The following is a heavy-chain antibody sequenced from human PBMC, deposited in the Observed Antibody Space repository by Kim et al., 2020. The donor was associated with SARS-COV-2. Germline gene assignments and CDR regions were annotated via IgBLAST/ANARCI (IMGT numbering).Heavy chain of an antibody. CDR3: ARDNQLMIRGYYYYGMDV. V-gene: IGHV3-21*01. J-gene: IGHJ6*02. CDR2: ISSSSSYI. Sequence: GGSLRLSCAASGFTFSSYSMNWVRQAPGKGLEWVSSISSSSSYIYYADSVKGRFTISRDNAKNSLYLQMNSLRAEDTAVYYCARDNQLMIRGYYYYGMDVWGQGTTVTVSS. CDR1: GFTFSSYS. D-gene: IGHD3-16*01.